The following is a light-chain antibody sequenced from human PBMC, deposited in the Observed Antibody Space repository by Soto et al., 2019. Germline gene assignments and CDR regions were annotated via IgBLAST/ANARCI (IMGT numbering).Light chain of an antibody. CDR3: AAWDDRLNGPSNV. CDR2: TNN. Sequence: QPVLTQPPPVPGTPGQTVTIPSPGSTPNIGSNPVNSYQQIPGTAPRLLISTNNQRPSGVPFRFSGSRSCTSASLALSRRQSEDEADYYCAAWDDRLNGPSNVFGTGTKVTVL. J-gene: IGLJ1*01. V-gene: IGLV1-44*01. CDR1: TPNIGSNP.